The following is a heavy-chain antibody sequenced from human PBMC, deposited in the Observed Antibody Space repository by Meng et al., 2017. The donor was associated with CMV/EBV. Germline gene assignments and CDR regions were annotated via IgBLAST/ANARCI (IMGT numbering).Heavy chain of an antibody. CDR2: IYHSGST. V-gene: IGHV4-38-2*02. CDR1: GYSISSGYY. J-gene: IGHJ5*02. CDR3: ARGGYYDSSGYPKSLGWFDP. D-gene: IGHD3-22*01. Sequence: SETLSLTCTVSGYSISSGYYWGWIRQPPGKGLEWIGSIYHSGSTYYNPSLKSRVTISVDTSKNQFSLKLSSVTAADTAVYYCARGGYYDSSGYPKSLGWFDPWGQGTLVTVSS.